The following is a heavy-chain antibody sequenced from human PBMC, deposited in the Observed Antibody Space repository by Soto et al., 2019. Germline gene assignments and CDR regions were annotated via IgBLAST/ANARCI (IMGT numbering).Heavy chain of an antibody. D-gene: IGHD2-15*01. CDR1: GFTVSSKY. J-gene: IGHJ4*02. CDR3: ATEVSRYGLVAPYFNY. CDR2: IYSGGDT. Sequence: GSLRLSCAVSGFTVSSKYMNWVRQAPAKGLECVSVIYSGGDTYYANSVEGRFTISRDNSKSTLYLQMNSLRAEDTAVYYCATEVSRYGLVAPYFNYWGQGTLVTVSS. V-gene: IGHV3-53*01.